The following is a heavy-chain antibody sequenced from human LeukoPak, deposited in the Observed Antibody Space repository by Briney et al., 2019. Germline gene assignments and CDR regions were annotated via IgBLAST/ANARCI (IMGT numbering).Heavy chain of an antibody. Sequence: SDTLSLTCTVSGGSISSYYWSWIRKPAEKGLEWIGRFYTSGSTNYNPSLKSRVTMSVDRSKRQFSLKLSSVAGADTAVCYSTARDLSFPPGAFAISAQGRVLTVSS. CDR1: GGSISSYY. V-gene: IGHV4-4*07. CDR3: TARDLSFPPGAFAI. J-gene: IGHJ3*02. D-gene: IGHD2/OR15-2a*01. CDR2: FYTSGST.